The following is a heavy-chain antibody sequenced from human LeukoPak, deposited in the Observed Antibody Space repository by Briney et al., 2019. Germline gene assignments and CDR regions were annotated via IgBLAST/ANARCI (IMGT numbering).Heavy chain of an antibody. CDR1: GFTFSSYA. CDR2: ISGSGGST. V-gene: IGHV3-23*01. D-gene: IGHD5-24*01. Sequence: GGTLRLSCAASGFTFSSYAMSWVRQAPGKGLEWVSAISGSGGSTYYADSVKGRFTISRDNSKNTLYLQMNSLRAEDTAVYYCAKDKFVEMATSRLDYWGQGTLVTVSS. J-gene: IGHJ4*02. CDR3: AKDKFVEMATSRLDY.